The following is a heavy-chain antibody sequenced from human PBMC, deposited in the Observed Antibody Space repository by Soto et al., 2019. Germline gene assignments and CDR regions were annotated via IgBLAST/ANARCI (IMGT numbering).Heavy chain of an antibody. CDR1: GFIFSTYS. J-gene: IGHJ6*02. V-gene: IGHV3-48*02. D-gene: IGHD1-26*01. CDR3: ARGPVGTIAVDYYYYSMDV. Sequence: GGSLRLSCAASGFIFSTYSMNWVRQAPGKGLEWVSYISSTTSTKYYADSVKGRFTIFRDDAKNSLDLQMNGLRDEDTAVYYCARGPVGTIAVDYYYYSMDVWGQGTTVTVSS. CDR2: ISSTTSTK.